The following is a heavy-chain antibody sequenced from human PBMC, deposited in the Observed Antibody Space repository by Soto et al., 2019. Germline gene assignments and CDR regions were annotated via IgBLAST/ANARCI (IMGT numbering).Heavy chain of an antibody. V-gene: IGHV3-49*01. CDR1: GFTFGDYA. J-gene: IGHJ4*02. D-gene: IGHD4-4*01. CDR3: TRDPTTVTTAVEF. Sequence: PGGSLRLSCTASGFTFGDYAMSWFRQAPGKGLEWVGFIRSKAYGGTTEYTASVKGRFTISRDDSKSIAYLQMNSLKTEDTAVYYCTRDPTTVTTAVEFWGQGTLVTVSS. CDR2: IRSKAYGGTT.